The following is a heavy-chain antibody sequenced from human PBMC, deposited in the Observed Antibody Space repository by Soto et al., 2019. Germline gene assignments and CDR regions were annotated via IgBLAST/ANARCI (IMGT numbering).Heavy chain of an antibody. D-gene: IGHD4-17*01. CDR1: GYTFTSHY. J-gene: IGHJ4*02. V-gene: IGHV1-46*01. CDR2: INPSGTST. CDR3: ARAGADGAAIAY. Sequence: QVHLVQSGAEVKKPGASVKVSCKASGYTFTSHYMHWVRQAPGQGLEWMGMINPSGTSTSYAQKFRGRVTRTRDTSTSTFYMDLNSLKSEDTAVYYCARAGADGAAIAYWGQGTLVTVSS.